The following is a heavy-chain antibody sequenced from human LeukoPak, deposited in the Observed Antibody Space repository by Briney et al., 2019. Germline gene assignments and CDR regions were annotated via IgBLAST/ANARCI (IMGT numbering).Heavy chain of an antibody. V-gene: IGHV4-4*07. CDR2: IYPRGST. Sequence: SETLSLTCTVSGGSISSYYWSWIRQPAGKGLEWIGPIYPRGSTTYNSSLKSRVTMSADTSKNHFSLKLSSLTAADTAVYYCARGRYCTATTCDAGGDAFDVWGQGTMVTVSS. D-gene: IGHD2-2*01. CDR3: ARGRYCTATTCDAGGDAFDV. CDR1: GGSISSYY. J-gene: IGHJ3*01.